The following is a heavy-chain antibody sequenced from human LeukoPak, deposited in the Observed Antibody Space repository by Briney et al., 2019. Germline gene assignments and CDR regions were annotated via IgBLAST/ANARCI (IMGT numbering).Heavy chain of an antibody. Sequence: GESLKISCQGSGYSFTSYWIGWVRQMPGKGLEWMGIIYPGDSDTRYSPSFQGQVTISADKSISTAYLQWSSLKASDTAMYYCARRKYYYDSSGYYLVGAFDIWGQGTMVTVSS. D-gene: IGHD3-22*01. J-gene: IGHJ3*02. V-gene: IGHV5-51*01. CDR3: ARRKYYYDSSGYYLVGAFDI. CDR2: IYPGDSDT. CDR1: GYSFTSYW.